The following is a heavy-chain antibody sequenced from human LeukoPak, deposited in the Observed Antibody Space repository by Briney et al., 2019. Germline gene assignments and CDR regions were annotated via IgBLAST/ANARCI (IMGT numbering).Heavy chain of an antibody. V-gene: IGHV3-9*01. J-gene: IGHJ4*02. CDR1: GFTFGDYA. CDR2: ISWNSGSI. Sequence: GGSLRLSCAASGFTFGDYALHWVRQLPGKGLEWVSGISWNSGSIGYADSVKGRFTISRDNAKNSLFLQMNSLRAEDTALYYCAKDYTAMVRGPDYWGQGTLVTVSS. D-gene: IGHD5-18*01. CDR3: AKDYTAMVRGPDY.